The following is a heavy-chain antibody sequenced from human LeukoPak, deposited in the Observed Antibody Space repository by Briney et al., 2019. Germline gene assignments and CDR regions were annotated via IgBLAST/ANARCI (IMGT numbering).Heavy chain of an antibody. CDR2: INPRGGST. Sequence: ASVKVSCKASGYTFTKYFMYWVRQAPGQGLEWMGIINPRGGSTGYAQKFQGRITMTTDMSTRTVYMELSSLESEDTAVYYCARRDCVGDCYSNWFDPWGQGTLVTVSS. CDR1: GYTFTKYF. V-gene: IGHV1-46*01. CDR3: ARRDCVGDCYSNWFDP. J-gene: IGHJ5*02. D-gene: IGHD2-21*02.